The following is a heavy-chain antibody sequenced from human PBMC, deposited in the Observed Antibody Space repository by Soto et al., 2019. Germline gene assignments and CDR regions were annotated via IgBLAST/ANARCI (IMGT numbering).Heavy chain of an antibody. Sequence: QLHLEQRGAWLLKPSETLSLTCDVYCVSFRGYYWGWVRQAPWNGLEWIVVINLSVSPNYNPSLHCLVVVAIVSSISPFSLKFSSVTAAHTAVYYCATFSQEGRTSTTRVEDAFALWGHGTRVTVCS. CDR1: CVSFRGYY. J-gene: IGHJ3*01. CDR3: ATFSQEGRTSTTRVEDAFAL. CDR2: INLSVSP. V-gene: IGHV4-34*02. D-gene: IGHD1-1*01.